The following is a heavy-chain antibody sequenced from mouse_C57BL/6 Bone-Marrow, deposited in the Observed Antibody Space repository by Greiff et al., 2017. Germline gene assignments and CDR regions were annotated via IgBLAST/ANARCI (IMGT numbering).Heavy chain of an antibody. V-gene: IGHV6-3*01. CDR3: TLQLWARAMDY. CDR1: GFTFSNYW. D-gene: IGHD3-3*01. J-gene: IGHJ4*01. CDR2: IRLKSDNYAT. Sequence: EVKVEESGGGLVQPGGSMKLSCVASGFTFSNYWMNWVRQSPEKGLEWVAQIRLKSDNYATHYAESVKGRFTISRDDSKSSVYLQMNNLRAEDTGIYYCTLQLWARAMDYWGQGTSVTVSS.